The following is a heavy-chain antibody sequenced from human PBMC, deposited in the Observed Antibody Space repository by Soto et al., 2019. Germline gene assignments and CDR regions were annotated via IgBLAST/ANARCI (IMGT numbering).Heavy chain of an antibody. CDR1: GFTFSSCT. CDR2: ISPSSGHI. J-gene: IGHJ6*02. Sequence: EVHLVESGGGLVKPGGSLRLSCAVSGFTFSSCTMNWVRQAPGKGLERVSSISPSSGHIYYADSVKGRFTISRDNAKNSLCLQMNSLRGEDTAVYYCSGCSGGACHKNYGMDVWGQGTTVTVSS. D-gene: IGHD2-15*01. CDR3: SGCSGGACHKNYGMDV. V-gene: IGHV3-21*06.